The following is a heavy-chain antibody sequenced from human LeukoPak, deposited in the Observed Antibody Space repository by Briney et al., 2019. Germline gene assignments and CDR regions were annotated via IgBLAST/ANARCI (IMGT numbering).Heavy chain of an antibody. Sequence: ASVTVSCKASGYTFTAYYIHWVRQAPGQGLEWRGWINPNNGATHYAQKFQGRVTMTRDTSISTVYMDLTRLMSDDTAVYYCARVRQRLLPAFWGQGTLVTVSS. CDR1: GYTFTAYY. CDR3: ARVRQRLLPAF. J-gene: IGHJ4*02. V-gene: IGHV1-2*02. D-gene: IGHD6-25*01. CDR2: INPNNGAT.